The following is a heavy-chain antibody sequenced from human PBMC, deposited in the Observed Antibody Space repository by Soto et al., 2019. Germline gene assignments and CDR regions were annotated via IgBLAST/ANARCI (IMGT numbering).Heavy chain of an antibody. CDR1: EFTFSSYA. J-gene: IGHJ6*02. CDR2: LTGSGGGT. Sequence: DVQLLESGGGLVQPGGSLRLSCAASEFTFSSYAMSWVRQAPGKGLEWVSSLTGSGGGTYYADSVKGRFTISRDNSKNXLXXQMNSRRAEDTAVYYCAKTIYVSDTSGYLSYGMDVWGQGTTVTVSS. V-gene: IGHV3-23*01. D-gene: IGHD3-22*01. CDR3: AKTIYVSDTSGYLSYGMDV.